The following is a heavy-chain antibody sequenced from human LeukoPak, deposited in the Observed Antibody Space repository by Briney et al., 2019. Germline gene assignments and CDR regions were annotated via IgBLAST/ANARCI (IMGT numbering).Heavy chain of an antibody. D-gene: IGHD6-13*01. V-gene: IGHV4-30-4*01. Sequence: PSQTLSLTCTVSGGSISSGDYYWSWIRQPPGKGLEWIGEINHSGSTNYNPSLKSRVTISVDTSKNQFSLKLSSVTAADTAVYYCARGKSKAAARYWGQGTLVTVSS. CDR3: ARGKSKAAARY. CDR1: GGSISSGDYY. J-gene: IGHJ4*02. CDR2: INHSGST.